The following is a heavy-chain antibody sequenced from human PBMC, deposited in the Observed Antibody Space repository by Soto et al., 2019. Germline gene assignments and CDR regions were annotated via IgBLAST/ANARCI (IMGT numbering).Heavy chain of an antibody. Sequence: QVQLQESGPGLVKPSETLSLTCTVSGGSITSYYWSWIRQPPGKGLEWIGYIYYSGSTNYIPSLKSRVTISVDTSKIQFSLKLSSVTAADTAVYYCARVWGGAFDFWGQGTMVTVSS. CDR2: IYYSGST. CDR3: ARVWGGAFDF. V-gene: IGHV4-59*01. D-gene: IGHD3-10*01. CDR1: GGSITSYY. J-gene: IGHJ3*01.